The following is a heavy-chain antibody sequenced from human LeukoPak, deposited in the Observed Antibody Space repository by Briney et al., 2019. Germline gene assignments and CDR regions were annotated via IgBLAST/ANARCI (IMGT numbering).Heavy chain of an antibody. J-gene: IGHJ4*02. D-gene: IGHD3-10*01. Sequence: GGSLRLSCAASEFTFSSYGMHWVRQAPGKGLEWVAVISYDGSNKYYADSVKGRFTISRDNSKNTLYLQMNSLRAEDTAVYYCAKDSLVGGFDYWGQGTLVTVSS. CDR3: AKDSLVGGFDY. V-gene: IGHV3-30*18. CDR2: ISYDGSNK. CDR1: EFTFSSYG.